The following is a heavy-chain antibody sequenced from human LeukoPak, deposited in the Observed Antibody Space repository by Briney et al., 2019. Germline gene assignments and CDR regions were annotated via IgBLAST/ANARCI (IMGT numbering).Heavy chain of an antibody. Sequence: KPGGPLRLSCAASGFGFTNAWVNWVRQAPGKGLEWVGRIKRKGDGETTDYAAFVKGRFTMSRDDAEAMLYLQIHSLITEYTAVYYCTTDLGITLIRGVIVNWGPGALVTVSS. CDR2: IKRKGDGETT. D-gene: IGHD3-10*01. V-gene: IGHV3-15*01. CDR3: TTDLGITLIRGVIVN. CDR1: GFGFTNAW. J-gene: IGHJ4*02.